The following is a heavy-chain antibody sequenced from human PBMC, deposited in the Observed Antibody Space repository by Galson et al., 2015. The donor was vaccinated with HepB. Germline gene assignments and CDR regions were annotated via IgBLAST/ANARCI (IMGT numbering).Heavy chain of an antibody. Sequence: SVKVSCKASGYTFTSYGISWVRQAPGQGLEWMGWISAYNGNTNYAQKLQGRVTMTTDTSTSTAYMELRSLRSDDTGVYYCARVYYGSGHRYYYYGMDVWGQGTTVTVSS. CDR1: GYTFTSYG. J-gene: IGHJ6*02. CDR3: ARVYYGSGHRYYYYGMDV. D-gene: IGHD3-10*01. CDR2: ISAYNGNT. V-gene: IGHV1-18*01.